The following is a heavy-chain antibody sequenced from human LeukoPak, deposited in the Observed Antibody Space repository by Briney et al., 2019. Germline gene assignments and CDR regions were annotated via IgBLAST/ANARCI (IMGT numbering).Heavy chain of an antibody. Sequence: GASVKVSCKASGYTFTSYGISWVRQAPGQGLEWMGWISAYNGNTNYAQKLQGRVTMTTDTSTSTAYMELRSLRSDDTAVYYCARKPLGGYGDYADLDAFDIWGQGTMVTVSS. CDR2: ISAYNGNT. CDR3: ARKPLGGYGDYADLDAFDI. D-gene: IGHD4-17*01. J-gene: IGHJ3*02. V-gene: IGHV1-18*01. CDR1: GYTFTSYG.